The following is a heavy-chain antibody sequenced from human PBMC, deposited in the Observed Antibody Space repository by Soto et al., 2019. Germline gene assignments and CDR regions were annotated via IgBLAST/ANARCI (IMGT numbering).Heavy chain of an antibody. CDR1: GAAITSGYYY. CDR2: IYYSENP. J-gene: IGHJ6*02. Sequence: SETLSLTRSVYGAAITSGYYYWSWIRQPPGKGLAGIGNIYYSENPYYNPSLKSRLIISIDPTKNQFSLKVGSVTAADTAVYYCASSSPYGMHLWGQGTTVTVSS. CDR3: ASSSPYGMHL. V-gene: IGHV4-30-4*01.